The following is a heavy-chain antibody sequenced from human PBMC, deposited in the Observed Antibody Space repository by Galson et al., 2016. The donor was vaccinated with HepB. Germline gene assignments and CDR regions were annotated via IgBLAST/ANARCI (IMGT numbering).Heavy chain of an antibody. Sequence: ETLSLTCNVSGASISGTNYYWGWIRQPPGRGLEWIGSIYYSGSTNYNPSLESRVTISVDTSKNQLSLSLSSVTAADTGVYYCATGIVVAGKMYYHYMDVWGKGTTVTVSS. D-gene: IGHD6-19*01. CDR1: GASISGTNYY. V-gene: IGHV4-39*01. CDR3: ATGIVVAGKMYYHYMDV. CDR2: IYYSGST. J-gene: IGHJ6*03.